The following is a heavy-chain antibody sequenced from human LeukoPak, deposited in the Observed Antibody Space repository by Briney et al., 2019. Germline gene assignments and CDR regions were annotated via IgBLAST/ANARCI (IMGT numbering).Heavy chain of an antibody. CDR3: ANNLRYYYYGMDV. J-gene: IGHJ6*02. V-gene: IGHV1-8*01. CDR1: GYTFTSYD. CDR2: MNPNSGNT. D-gene: IGHD5-12*01. Sequence: ASVKVSCEASGYTFTSYDINWVRQATGQGLEWMGWMNPNSGNTGYAQKFQGRVTITADKSTSTAYMELSSLRSEDTAVYYCANNLRYYYYGMDVWGQGTTVTVSS.